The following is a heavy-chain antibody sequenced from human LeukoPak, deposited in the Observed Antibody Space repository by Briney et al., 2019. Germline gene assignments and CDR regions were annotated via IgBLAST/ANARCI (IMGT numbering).Heavy chain of an antibody. D-gene: IGHD3-10*01. V-gene: IGHV3-64*04. CDR2: ISSNGGST. CDR3: AKQFNTPASGSYYSGTYYFDY. CDR1: GSTFSSYE. Sequence: TGGSLRLSCAASGSTFSSYEMHWVRQAPGKGLEYVSAISSNGGSTYYADSVKGRFTISRDNSKNTLYLQMNSLRAEDTALYYCAKQFNTPASGSYYSGTYYFDYWGQGTLVTVSS. J-gene: IGHJ4*02.